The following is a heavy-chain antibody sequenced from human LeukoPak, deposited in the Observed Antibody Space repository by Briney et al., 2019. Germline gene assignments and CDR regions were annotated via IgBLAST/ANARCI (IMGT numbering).Heavy chain of an antibody. V-gene: IGHV3-23*01. J-gene: IGHJ4*02. CDR3: AKGGYCTSTSCYGYFDS. Sequence: GGSLRLSCAASGFTFSSNAMSWVRQAPGKGLEWVSAISTSGYSTYYADSVKGRFTISRDNSKNTLYLQMDSLRAEDTAVYCCAKGGYCTSTSCYGYFDSWGQGTLVTVSS. D-gene: IGHD2-2*01. CDR2: ISTSGYST. CDR1: GFTFSSNA.